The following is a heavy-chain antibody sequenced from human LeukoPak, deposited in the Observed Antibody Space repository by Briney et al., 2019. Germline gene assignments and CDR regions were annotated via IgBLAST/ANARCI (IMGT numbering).Heavy chain of an antibody. D-gene: IGHD1-26*01. CDR3: ARGPGSYDFDY. Sequence: SETLSLTCTVSGGSISSYYWSWIRQPPGKGLEWIGHIYKSGSTNYNPSLKSRVTISVDTSKNQFSLKLSSVSAADTAVYYCARGPGSYDFDYWGQGTLVTVSS. CDR1: GGSISSYY. V-gene: IGHV4-59*01. CDR2: IYKSGST. J-gene: IGHJ4*02.